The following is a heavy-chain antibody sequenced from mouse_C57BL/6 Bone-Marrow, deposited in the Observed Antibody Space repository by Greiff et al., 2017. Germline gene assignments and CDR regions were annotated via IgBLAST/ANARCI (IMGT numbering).Heavy chain of an antibody. Sequence: VQLQQSGPELVKPGASVKISCKASGYSFSSSWMNWVKQRPGKGLEWIGRIYPGDGDTTINGKFKGKATLTSDKSSSTAYMQLSSLTYEDSAVYFCHYSKCDYWGQGSTLTDSS. CDR3: HYSKCDY. CDR1: GYSFSSSW. V-gene: IGHV1-82*01. D-gene: IGHD2-5*01. CDR2: IYPGDGDT. J-gene: IGHJ2*01.